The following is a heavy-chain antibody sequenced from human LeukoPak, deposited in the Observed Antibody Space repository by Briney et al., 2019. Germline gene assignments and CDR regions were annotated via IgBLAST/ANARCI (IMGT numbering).Heavy chain of an antibody. CDR2: VYSGGNT. J-gene: IGHJ4*02. Sequence: PGGSLRLSCTASGFIVTNNYINWVRQAPGKGLEWVSLVYSGGNTYYADSVKGRFTISRDNSKNMVYLQMNSLRAEDTAMYYCARDPPAVLIDTYGWGQGTLVTVSS. CDR1: GFIVTNNY. CDR3: ARDPPAVLIDTYG. V-gene: IGHV3-66*01. D-gene: IGHD2-8*01.